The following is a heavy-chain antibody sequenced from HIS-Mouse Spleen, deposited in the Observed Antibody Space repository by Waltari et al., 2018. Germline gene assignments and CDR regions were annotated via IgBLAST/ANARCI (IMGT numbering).Heavy chain of an antibody. V-gene: IGHV3-30-3*01. CDR1: GFTFRSSA. D-gene: IGHD3-10*01. Sequence: QVQLVESGGGVVQPGRSLRLSCAASGFTFRSSAMHWVRQAPGKGLEWVAVISYDGSNKYYADSVKGRFTISRDNSKNTLYLQMNSLRAEDTAVYYCARVTGGGYWGQGTLVTVSS. J-gene: IGHJ4*02. CDR3: ARVTGGGY. CDR2: ISYDGSNK.